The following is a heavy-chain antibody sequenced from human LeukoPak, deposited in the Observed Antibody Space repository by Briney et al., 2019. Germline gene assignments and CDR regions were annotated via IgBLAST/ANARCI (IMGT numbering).Heavy chain of an antibody. Sequence: ASVTVSCKASGYTFTSHDINWVRQAAGQGLEWMGWMNPNTGKTGYAQNFQGRVTMTRSTSISTAYLELGSLRSEDTAVYYCARDGERAFDIWGRGTKVTVSS. CDR3: ARDGERAFDI. CDR1: GYTFTSHD. CDR2: MNPNTGKT. V-gene: IGHV1-8*01. J-gene: IGHJ3*02. D-gene: IGHD4-17*01.